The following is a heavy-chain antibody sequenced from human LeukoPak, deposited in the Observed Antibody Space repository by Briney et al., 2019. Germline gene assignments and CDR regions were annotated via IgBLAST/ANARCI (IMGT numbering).Heavy chain of an antibody. V-gene: IGHV5-51*01. D-gene: IGHD3-9*01. J-gene: IGHJ3*01. CDR1: GYSFTTYW. Sequence: GESLKISCKTSGYSFTTYWIGWVRQMPGKGLEWMRIIYPDDSDTTYSPSFQGQVTISADKSISTAFLQWSSLKASDTAMYYCARRWGTYDISTGYYRDQDAFDLWGQGTMVTVSS. CDR3: ARRWGTYDISTGYYRDQDAFDL. CDR2: IYPDDSDT.